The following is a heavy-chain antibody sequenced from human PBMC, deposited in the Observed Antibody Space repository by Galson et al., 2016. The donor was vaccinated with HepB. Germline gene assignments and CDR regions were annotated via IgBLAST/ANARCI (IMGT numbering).Heavy chain of an antibody. J-gene: IGHJ3*01. CDR3: ARAYYSSAWPYAFDV. CDR1: GFSFSWYD. Sequence: SLRLSCAASGFSFSWYDMHWVRQGTGKGLEWVSSIGSAGDIYYSDSVKGRFIISRDNSKDSLYLQMDSLGAGDTAVYFCARAYYSSAWPYAFDVWGQGTTVTVSS. D-gene: IGHD6-19*01. V-gene: IGHV3-13*04. CDR2: IGSAGDI.